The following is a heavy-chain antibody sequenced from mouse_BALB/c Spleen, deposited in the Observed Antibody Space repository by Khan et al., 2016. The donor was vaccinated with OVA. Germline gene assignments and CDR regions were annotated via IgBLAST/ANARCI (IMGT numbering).Heavy chain of an antibody. J-gene: IGHJ2*01. Sequence: QVQLQQSGAELVKAGASVKMSCKASGYTFTSYWMHWVKQRLGQGLEWFAETNPTNGRTYYNEKFKSQATLTVDKSSSTAYMLLSGPTFEDSAVYYCARSKEIVATYFDYWGQGTTLTVSS. D-gene: IGHD1-1*01. V-gene: IGHV1S81*02. CDR1: GYTFTSYW. CDR2: TNPTNGRT. CDR3: ARSKEIVATYFDY.